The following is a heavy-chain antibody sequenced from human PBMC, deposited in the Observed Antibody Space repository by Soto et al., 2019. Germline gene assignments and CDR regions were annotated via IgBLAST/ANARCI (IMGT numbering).Heavy chain of an antibody. CDR3: ARGDYNWPDAFDM. V-gene: IGHV1-8*01. Sequence: ASVKVSCKASGYTFASYDINWVRQATGQGLEWMGWMNPNSGNTGYAQKFQGRVTMTRNTSISTAYMELSSLRSEDTAVYYCARGDYNWPDAFDMWAQGTMVTVSS. CDR2: MNPNSGNT. CDR1: GYTFASYD. D-gene: IGHD5-12*01. J-gene: IGHJ3*02.